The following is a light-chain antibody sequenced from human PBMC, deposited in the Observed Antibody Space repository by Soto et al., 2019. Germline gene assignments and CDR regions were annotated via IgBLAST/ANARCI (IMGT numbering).Light chain of an antibody. Sequence: EIEMTPSPCTLSWYPCERATLSCRSSQSVSSSYLAWYQQKPGQAPRLLIYGASSRATGIPDRFSGSGSGTDFTLTISRLEPEDFAVYYCQQDGRSTLTFGGGTKVDIK. CDR3: QQDGRSTLT. CDR1: QSVSSSY. V-gene: IGKV3-20*01. CDR2: GAS. J-gene: IGKJ4*01.